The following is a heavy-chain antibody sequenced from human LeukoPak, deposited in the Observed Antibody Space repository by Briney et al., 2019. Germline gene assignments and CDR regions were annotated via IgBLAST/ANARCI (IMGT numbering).Heavy chain of an antibody. CDR2: IWYDGSNK. CDR3: ARDVPAYYYDSSGYTDAFDI. D-gene: IGHD3-22*01. Sequence: GRSLRLSCAASGFTFSSYGMHWVRQAPGKGLEWVAVIWYDGSNKYYADSVKGRFAISRDNSKNTLYLQMNSLRAEDTAVYYCARDVPAYYYDSSGYTDAFDIWGQGTMVTVSS. V-gene: IGHV3-33*01. CDR1: GFTFSSYG. J-gene: IGHJ3*02.